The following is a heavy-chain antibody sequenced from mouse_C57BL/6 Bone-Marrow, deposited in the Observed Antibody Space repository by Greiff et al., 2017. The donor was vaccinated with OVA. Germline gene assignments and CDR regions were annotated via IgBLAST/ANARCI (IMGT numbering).Heavy chain of an antibody. CDR2: IRSKSSNYAT. D-gene: IGHD2-3*01. CDR1: GFTFNTYA. Sequence: EVQLVESGGGLVQPQGSLKLSCAASGFTFNTYAMHWVRQAPGKGLEWVARIRSKSSNYATYYADSVKDRFTISRDDSQSMLYLQMNNLKTEDTAMYYCVRGRSRDGHWYFDVWGTGTTVTVSS. CDR3: VRGRSRDGHWYFDV. J-gene: IGHJ1*03. V-gene: IGHV10-3*01.